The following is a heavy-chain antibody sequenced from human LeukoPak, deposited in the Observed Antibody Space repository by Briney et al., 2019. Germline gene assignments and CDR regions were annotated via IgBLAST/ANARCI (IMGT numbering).Heavy chain of an antibody. CDR2: ISDNGGST. J-gene: IGHJ4*02. CDR1: GLTLSIYA. CDR3: ATQNFDY. V-gene: IGHV3-23*01. Sequence: GGSLRLSCAASGLTLSIYAMSWVRQAPGQGLEWVSTISDNGGSTYYADSVKGRFTLSRDNSKTTLSLQMNSLRDDDTALYYCATQNFDYWGPGTLVTVSS.